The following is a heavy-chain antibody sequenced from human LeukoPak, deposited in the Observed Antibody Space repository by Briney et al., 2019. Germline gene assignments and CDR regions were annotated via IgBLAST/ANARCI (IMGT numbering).Heavy chain of an antibody. CDR3: AKGGRVGGGITMIRGVRNFYYYMDV. CDR2: ISGSGDRT. J-gene: IGHJ6*03. CDR1: GFTFSSYG. D-gene: IGHD3-10*01. V-gene: IGHV3-23*01. Sequence: PGGFLRLSCAASGFTFSSYGMSWVRQAPGKGLEWVSAISGSGDRTYYADSVKGRFTISRDNSKNTLYLQMNSLRAEDTAVYYCAKGGRVGGGITMIRGVRNFYYYMDVWGKGTTVIISS.